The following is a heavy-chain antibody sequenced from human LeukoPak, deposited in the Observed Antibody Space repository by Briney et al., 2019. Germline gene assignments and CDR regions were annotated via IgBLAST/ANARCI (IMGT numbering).Heavy chain of an antibody. CDR2: INNDGSGT. D-gene: IGHD1-1*01. CDR3: ARRGALDPYPDY. CDR1: GFTFSSYW. Sequence: GGSLRLSCAASGFTFSSYWMHWVRQAPGKGLVWVSRINNDGSGTNYADSVKGRFTISRDNAKNTLYPQMNSLRAEDTAVYYCARRGALDPYPDYWGQGTLVTVSS. V-gene: IGHV3-74*01. J-gene: IGHJ4*02.